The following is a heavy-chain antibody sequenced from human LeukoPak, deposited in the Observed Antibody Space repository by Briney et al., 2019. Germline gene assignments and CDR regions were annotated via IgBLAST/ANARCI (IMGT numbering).Heavy chain of an antibody. CDR1: GGSISSGNYY. CDR3: ARGIGGYYYYMDV. CDR2: IYTSGST. D-gene: IGHD2/OR15-2a*01. J-gene: IGHJ6*03. V-gene: IGHV4-61*02. Sequence: PSETLSLTCTVSGGSISSGNYYWSWIRQPAGKGLEWIGRIYTSGSTNYNPSLKSRVTISIDTSKNQFSLKLSSVTAADTAVYYCARGIGGYYYYMDVWGKGTTVTVSS.